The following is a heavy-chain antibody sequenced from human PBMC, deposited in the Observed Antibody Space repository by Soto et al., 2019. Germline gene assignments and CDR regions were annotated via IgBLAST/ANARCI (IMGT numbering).Heavy chain of an antibody. Sequence: EVQLLESGGGLVQPGGSLRLSCAASGFTFSSYAMSWVRQAPGKGLEWVSAISGSGGSTYYADSVKGRFTISRDDSKNTLYRQMNSLRAEDTAVYYCAKIPQSSCWYLDAFDIWGQGKMVTVSS. J-gene: IGHJ3*02. CDR1: GFTFSSYA. CDR2: ISGSGGST. D-gene: IGHD6-13*01. CDR3: AKIPQSSCWYLDAFDI. V-gene: IGHV3-23*01.